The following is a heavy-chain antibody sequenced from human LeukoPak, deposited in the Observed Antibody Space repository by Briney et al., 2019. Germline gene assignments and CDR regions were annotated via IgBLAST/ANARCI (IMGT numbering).Heavy chain of an antibody. CDR3: ARDNALDSDGSGFYYNRGLDC. V-gene: IGHV4-4*07. D-gene: IGHD3-22*01. CDR2: IYATGST. Sequence: SETLSLTCDVSGGSMNDSYWSWIRQPAGEGLEWIGRIYATGSTDYNPSLKSRMTMSIDTSKNQFSLKLTSVTAADTAVYFCARDNALDSDGSGFYYNRGLDCWGQGTLVIVSS. J-gene: IGHJ4*02. CDR1: GGSMNDSY.